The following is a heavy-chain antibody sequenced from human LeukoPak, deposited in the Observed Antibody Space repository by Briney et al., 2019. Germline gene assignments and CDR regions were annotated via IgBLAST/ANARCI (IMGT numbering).Heavy chain of an antibody. V-gene: IGHV3-21*01. Sequence: GGSLRLSCAASGFTFSSYAMSWARQAPGKGLEWVSSISSSSYIYYADSVKGRFTISRDNAKNSLYLQMNSLRAEDTAVYYCARGLGTGYSDYWGQGTLVTVSS. CDR3: ARGLGTGYSDY. CDR1: GFTFSSYA. D-gene: IGHD1/OR15-1a*01. J-gene: IGHJ4*02. CDR2: ISSSSYI.